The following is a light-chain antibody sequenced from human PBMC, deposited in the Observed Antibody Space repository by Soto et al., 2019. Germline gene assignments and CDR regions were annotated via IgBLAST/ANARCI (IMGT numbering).Light chain of an antibody. CDR1: SSDVGGYNY. CDR3: SSYTSSTTYV. V-gene: IGLV2-14*01. Sequence: QLVLTQPASVSGSPGQSITISCTGTSSDVGGYNYVSWYQQYPGKAPKLMIYEVSNRPSGVSNRFSGSKSGNTAPLTISGLQAEDEADYYCSSYTSSTTYVFGTGTKLTVL. CDR2: EVS. J-gene: IGLJ1*01.